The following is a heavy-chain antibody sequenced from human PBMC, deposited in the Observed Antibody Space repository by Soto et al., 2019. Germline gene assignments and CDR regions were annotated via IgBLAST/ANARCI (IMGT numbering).Heavy chain of an antibody. Sequence: GGSLRLSCTASGFTFGDYAMSWFRQAPGKGLEWVGFIRSKAYGGTTEYAASVKGRFTISRDDSKSIAYLQMNSLKTEDTAVYYCTRGGRWLQFWVSFYWGQGTLVTVSS. V-gene: IGHV3-49*03. CDR1: GFTFGDYA. D-gene: IGHD5-12*01. CDR2: IRSKAYGGTT. J-gene: IGHJ4*02. CDR3: TRGGRWLQFWVSFY.